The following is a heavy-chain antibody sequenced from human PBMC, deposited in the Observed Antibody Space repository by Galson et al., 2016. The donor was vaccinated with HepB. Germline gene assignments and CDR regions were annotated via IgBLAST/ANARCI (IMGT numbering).Heavy chain of an antibody. CDR3: AKGSDYYGWGSYPYYFDY. V-gene: IGHV3-23*01. CDR2: ISGSETT. J-gene: IGHJ4*02. Sequence: SLRLSCAASGFTFSSYAMNWVRQAPGKGLEWVSTISGSETTSYADSMTGRFTISRDNSKNTLFLQMNSLRVEDMAVYYCAKGSDYYGWGSYPYYFDYWGQGTLVTVSS. D-gene: IGHD3-10*01. CDR1: GFTFSSYA.